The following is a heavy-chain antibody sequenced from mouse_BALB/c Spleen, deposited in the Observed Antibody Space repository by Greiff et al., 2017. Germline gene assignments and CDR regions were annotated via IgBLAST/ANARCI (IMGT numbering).Heavy chain of an antibody. V-gene: IGHV14-4*02. J-gene: IGHJ3*01. CDR1: GFTFTDYY. D-gene: IGHD3-3*01. CDR3: NVGQFAY. Sequence: VQLQQSGAELVRSGASVKLSCTASGFTFTDYYMHWVKQRPEQGLEWLGWIYPENGDTEYAPKFQGKANMTADTSSNTTYLQLSSLTSEDSAVYYYNVGQFAYWGQGTLVTVSA. CDR2: IYPENGDT.